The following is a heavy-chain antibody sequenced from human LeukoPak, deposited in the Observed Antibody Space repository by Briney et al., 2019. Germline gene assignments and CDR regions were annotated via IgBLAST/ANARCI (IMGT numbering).Heavy chain of an antibody. CDR3: ARSPLIRSGWLGLDS. CDR2: IYNSGSL. J-gene: IGHJ4*02. V-gene: IGHV4-59*01. CDR1: GGSISSYY. D-gene: IGHD6-19*01. Sequence: PSETLSLTCTVSGGSISSYYWSWIRQAPGKGLEWIGYIYNSGSLNYNPSLKSRVTIAVDTSENQFSLKLTSVTAADTAVYYCARSPLIRSGWLGLDSWGQGILVNVST.